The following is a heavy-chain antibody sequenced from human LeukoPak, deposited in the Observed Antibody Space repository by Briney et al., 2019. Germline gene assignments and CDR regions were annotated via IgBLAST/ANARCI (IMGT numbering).Heavy chain of an antibody. J-gene: IGHJ3*02. D-gene: IGHD6-6*01. CDR1: GYTFTGYY. CDR2: INPNSGGI. Sequence: ASVKVSCKASGYTFTGYYMHWVRQAPGQGLEWMGWINPNSGGINYAQKFQGRVTMTRDTSISTAYMELSRLRSDDTAVYYCARRSSSGAFDIWGQGTMVTVSS. V-gene: IGHV1-2*02. CDR3: ARRSSSGAFDI.